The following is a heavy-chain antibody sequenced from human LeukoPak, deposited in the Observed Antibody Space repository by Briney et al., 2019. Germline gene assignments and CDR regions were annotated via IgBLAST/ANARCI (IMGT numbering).Heavy chain of an antibody. D-gene: IGHD3-10*01. CDR2: INTHTGNP. Sequence: ASVKVSCKASGYTFTDYGFSWVRQAPGQGLEWMGWINTHTGNPTYAQGFTGRFVFSLDTSVSTAHLQITNLKTDDTAVYYCARGRPLWDLWGQGTLVTVSS. CDR3: ARGRPLWDL. CDR1: GYTFTDYG. J-gene: IGHJ4*02. V-gene: IGHV7-4-1*02.